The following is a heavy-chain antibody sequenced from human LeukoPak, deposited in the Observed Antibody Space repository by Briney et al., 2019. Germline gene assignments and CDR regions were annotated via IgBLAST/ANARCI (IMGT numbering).Heavy chain of an antibody. Sequence: GGSLRLSCAASGFTFSSYAMNWARQAPGKGLEWVSAISGSGGSTYYADSVKGRFTISRDNSKNTLYLQMNGLRAEDTAVYYCAKTVTYGSGSYYSSFDYWGQGTLVTVSS. V-gene: IGHV3-23*01. D-gene: IGHD3-10*01. CDR2: ISGSGGST. CDR1: GFTFSSYA. J-gene: IGHJ4*02. CDR3: AKTVTYGSGSYYSSFDY.